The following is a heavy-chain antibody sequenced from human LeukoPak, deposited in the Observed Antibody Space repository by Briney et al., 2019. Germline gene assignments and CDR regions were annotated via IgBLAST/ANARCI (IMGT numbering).Heavy chain of an antibody. D-gene: IGHD3-22*01. CDR2: IYHSGST. J-gene: IGHJ6*03. CDR1: GYSINSDYY. Sequence: SETLSLTCAVSGYSINSDYYWGWIRQSPDKGLEWIGIIYHSGSTYYNPSLKSRFTISVDTSKNQFSLKVTSVTAADTAVYYCARFCYYDTTGYPYYYMDVWGKGTTVTVSS. CDR3: ARFCYYDTTGYPYYYMDV. V-gene: IGHV4-38-2*01.